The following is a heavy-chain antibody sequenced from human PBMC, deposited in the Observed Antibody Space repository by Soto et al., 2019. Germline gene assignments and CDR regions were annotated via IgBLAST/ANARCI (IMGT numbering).Heavy chain of an antibody. V-gene: IGHV4-59*01. Sequence: PSETLSLTCTVSGGSISSYYWSWIRQPPGKGLEWIGYIYYSGSTNYNPSLKSRVTISVDTSKNQFSLKLSSVTAADTAVYYCARDSDYTWFDPWGQGTLVTVSS. CDR2: IYYSGST. CDR3: ARDSDYTWFDP. J-gene: IGHJ5*02. D-gene: IGHD4-4*01. CDR1: GGSISSYY.